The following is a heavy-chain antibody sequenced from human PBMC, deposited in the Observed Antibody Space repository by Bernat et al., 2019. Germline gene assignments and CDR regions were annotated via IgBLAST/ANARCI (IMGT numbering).Heavy chain of an antibody. CDR3: AREIAPPPYYYGMDV. CDR2: IYSGGST. V-gene: IGHV3-66*01. J-gene: IGHJ6*02. Sequence: EVQLVESGGGLVQPGGSLRLSCAASGFTVSSNYMSWVRQAPGKGLEWVSVIYSGGSTYYADSVKGRFTISRDNSKNTLYLQMNSLRAEDTAVYYCAREIAPPPYYYGMDVWGQGTTVTVSS. CDR1: GFTVSSNY.